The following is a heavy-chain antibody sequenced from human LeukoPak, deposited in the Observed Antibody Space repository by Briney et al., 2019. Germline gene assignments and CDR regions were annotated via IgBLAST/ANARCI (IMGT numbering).Heavy chain of an antibody. Sequence: GGSLRLSCAASGFTFSSYWMHWVRQAPGKGLVWVSRISSDGSSTSYADSVKGRFTLSRDNAKNTLYLQINSLRAEDTAVYYCARARLGYGDTVDYWGQGTLVTVSS. J-gene: IGHJ4*02. CDR1: GFTFSSYW. V-gene: IGHV3-74*01. D-gene: IGHD4-17*01. CDR3: ARARLGYGDTVDY. CDR2: ISSDGSST.